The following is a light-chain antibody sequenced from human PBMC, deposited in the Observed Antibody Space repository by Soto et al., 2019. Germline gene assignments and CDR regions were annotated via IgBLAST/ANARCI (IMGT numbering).Light chain of an antibody. V-gene: IGKV1-39*01. CDR2: AAS. J-gene: IGKJ1*01. CDR3: QQSYSTPRT. Sequence: EIKIIESPSSLCTYVRYRVGIALGQSQSISSYLNWYQQKPGKAPKLLIYAASSLQSGVPSRFSGSGSGTDFTLTISSLQPEDFATYYCQQSYSTPRTFGQVT. CDR1: QSISSY.